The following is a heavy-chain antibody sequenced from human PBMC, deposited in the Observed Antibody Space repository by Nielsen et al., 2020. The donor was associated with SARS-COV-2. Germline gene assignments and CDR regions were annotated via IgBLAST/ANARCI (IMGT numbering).Heavy chain of an antibody. CDR1: GFTFSSYS. Sequence: GESLKISCAASGFTFSSYSMNWVRQAPGKGLEWVSSISSSSSYIYYADSVKGRFTISRDNAKNSLYLQMNSLRAEDTAVYYCARDSSAYYYYGMDVWGQGTTVTASS. D-gene: IGHD3-22*01. J-gene: IGHJ6*02. V-gene: IGHV3-21*01. CDR2: ISSSSSYI. CDR3: ARDSSAYYYYGMDV.